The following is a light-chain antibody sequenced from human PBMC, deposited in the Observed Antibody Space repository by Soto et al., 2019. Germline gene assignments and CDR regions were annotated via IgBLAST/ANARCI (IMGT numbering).Light chain of an antibody. CDR1: SSDVDNYNY. CDR3: SSYTRSTTRV. CDR2: EVS. Sequence: QSVLTQPASVSGSPGQSITISCTGTSSDVDNYNYVSWYQQHPGKAPKLLIYEVSNRPSGVSNRFSGSKSANTASLTISWLPAEDEADYYCSSYTRSTTRVFGGGTKLTFL. J-gene: IGLJ2*01. V-gene: IGLV2-14*01.